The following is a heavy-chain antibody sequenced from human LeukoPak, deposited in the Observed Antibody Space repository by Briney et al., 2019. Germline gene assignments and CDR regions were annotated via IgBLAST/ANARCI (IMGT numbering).Heavy chain of an antibody. J-gene: IGHJ4*02. Sequence: GGSLRLSCAASGFTFSSYGMHWVRQAPGKGLEWVAVISYDGSNKYYADSVKGRFTISRDNSKNTLYLQMNSLRAEDTAVYYCARDPIAVAGTSVTGFDYWGQGTLVTVSS. D-gene: IGHD6-19*01. CDR2: ISYDGSNK. CDR1: GFTFSSYG. V-gene: IGHV3-30*19. CDR3: ARDPIAVAGTSVTGFDY.